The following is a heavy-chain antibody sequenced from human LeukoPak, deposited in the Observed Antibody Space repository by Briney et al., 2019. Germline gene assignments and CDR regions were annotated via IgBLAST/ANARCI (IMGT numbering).Heavy chain of an antibody. CDR1: GFTFGDYA. Sequence: GGSLRLSCTASGFTFGDYAMSWIRQAPGKGLEWVAVISYDGSNKYYADSVKGRFTISRDNSKNTLYLQMNSLRTEDTAVYYCARPYGGYVDYYFDYWGQGTLVTVSS. J-gene: IGHJ4*02. D-gene: IGHD5-12*01. CDR3: ARPYGGYVDYYFDY. CDR2: ISYDGSNK. V-gene: IGHV3-30-3*01.